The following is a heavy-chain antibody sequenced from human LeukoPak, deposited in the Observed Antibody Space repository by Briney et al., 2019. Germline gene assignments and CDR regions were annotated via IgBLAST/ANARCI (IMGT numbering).Heavy chain of an antibody. CDR1: GGTFSSYA. Sequence: ASVKVSCKASGGTFSSYAISWVRQAPGQGLEWMGRIIPIFGTANYAQKFQGRVTTTTDESTSTAYMELSSLRSEDTAVYYCARGIAAAGMDYYYYMDVWGKGTTVTVSS. D-gene: IGHD6-13*01. J-gene: IGHJ6*03. CDR2: IIPIFGTA. V-gene: IGHV1-69*05. CDR3: ARGIAAAGMDYYYYMDV.